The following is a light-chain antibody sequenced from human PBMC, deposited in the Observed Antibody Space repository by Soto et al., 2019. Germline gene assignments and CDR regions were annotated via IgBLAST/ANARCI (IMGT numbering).Light chain of an antibody. Sequence: VVMTQSPVTLSVSPGERATLSCRASQGISNKLAWYQQKPGQAPRLLIYDASTRAAGVPARFSGSGSGAEFTLTISSLQAEYFAGYFCQQYALWRTFGQGARVEI. J-gene: IGKJ1*01. V-gene: IGKV3-15*01. CDR1: QGISNK. CDR3: QQYALWRT. CDR2: DAS.